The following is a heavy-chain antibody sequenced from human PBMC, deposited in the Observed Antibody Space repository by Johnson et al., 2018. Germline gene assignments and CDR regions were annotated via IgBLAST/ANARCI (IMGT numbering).Heavy chain of an antibody. CDR3: ARGTTATTFYYNGMGV. V-gene: IGHV1-8*01. D-gene: IGHD4-17*01. CDR2: MNPDSGDT. Sequence: QVQLVQSGAEVKKPGASVKVSCEASGYSFTSYNVNWVRQATGQGLEWMGWMNPDSGDTGSAQKFQVRVSMTRNISISTAFMEVSSLRSEETAVYDRARGTTATTFYYNGMGVWGQGTAVNVSS. J-gene: IGHJ6*02. CDR1: GYSFTSYN.